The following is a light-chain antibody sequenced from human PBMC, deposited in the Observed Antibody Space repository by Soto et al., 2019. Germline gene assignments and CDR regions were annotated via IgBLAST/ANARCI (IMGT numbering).Light chain of an antibody. CDR2: EVG. Sequence: QSALTQPASVSGSPGQSITISCTGSSSDIGGYNHVSWYQKHPGKAPKLMIYEVGSRPSGVSDRFSGSKSGNTASLTISELQAEDEADYYCSSYRDSSVHVLFGGGTKVTVL. CDR1: SSDIGGYNH. V-gene: IGLV2-14*01. CDR3: SSYRDSSVHVL. J-gene: IGLJ2*01.